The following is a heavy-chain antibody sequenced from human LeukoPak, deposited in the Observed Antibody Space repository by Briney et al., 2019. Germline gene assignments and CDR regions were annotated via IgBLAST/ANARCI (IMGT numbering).Heavy chain of an antibody. V-gene: IGHV3-49*04. D-gene: IGHD3-10*01. CDR3: TRVDYYGSGPYYYMDV. Sequence: PGGSLRLSCTASGFTFGDYAMSWVRQAPGKGLEWVGFIRSKAYGGTTEYAASVKGRFTISRDDSKSIAYLQMNSLKTEDTAVYYCTRVDYYGSGPYYYMDVWGKGTTVTISS. CDR1: GFTFGDYA. J-gene: IGHJ6*03. CDR2: IRSKAYGGTT.